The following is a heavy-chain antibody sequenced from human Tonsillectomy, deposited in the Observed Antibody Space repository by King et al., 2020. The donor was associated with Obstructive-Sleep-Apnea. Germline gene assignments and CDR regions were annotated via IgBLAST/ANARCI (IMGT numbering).Heavy chain of an antibody. D-gene: IGHD3-9*01. CDR1: GGSIRSSDYY. J-gene: IGHJ4*02. CDR3: ARRYYDIFAYYSLYFDY. Sequence: LQLQESGPGLVKPSETLSLTCTVSGGSIRSSDYYWGWIRQPPGKGLEWIGSIYYSGSAYYKPSLLSRVSIFVDTSKNQFSLKLNSVTAADTAIYYCARRYYDIFAYYSLYFDYWGQGTLVTVSS. V-gene: IGHV4-39*01. CDR2: IYYSGSA.